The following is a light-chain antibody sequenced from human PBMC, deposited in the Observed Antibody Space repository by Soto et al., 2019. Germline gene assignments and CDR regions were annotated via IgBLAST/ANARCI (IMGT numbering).Light chain of an antibody. CDR1: QSVRTY. V-gene: IGKV3D-15*01. CDR2: DAS. CDR3: QQYNSWPIT. Sequence: EIVLTQSPVTLSLSPGDRATLSCRASQSVRTYLAWYQVKPGQAPRLLIYDASRRASGVPARFSGSGSGTEFTLTISSLQSEDFAVYYCQQYNSWPITFGQGTRLEIK. J-gene: IGKJ5*01.